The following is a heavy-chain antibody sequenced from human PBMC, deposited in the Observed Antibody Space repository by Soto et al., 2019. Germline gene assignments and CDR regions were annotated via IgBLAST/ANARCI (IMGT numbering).Heavy chain of an antibody. CDR2: ISYDGSNK. V-gene: IGHV3-30-3*01. CDR1: GFTFSSYA. J-gene: IGHJ4*02. D-gene: IGHD1-26*01. Sequence: QVQLVESGGGVVQPGRSLRLSCAASGFTFSSYAMHWVRQAPGKGLEWVAVISYDGSNKYYADSVKGRFTISRDNSKNTLYLQMNSLRAEDTAVYYGARDPVGAKRWFDYWGQGTLVTVSS. CDR3: ARDPVGAKRWFDY.